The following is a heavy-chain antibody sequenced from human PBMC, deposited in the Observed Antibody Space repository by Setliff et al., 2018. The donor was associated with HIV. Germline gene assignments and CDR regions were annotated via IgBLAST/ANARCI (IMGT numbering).Heavy chain of an antibody. D-gene: IGHD3-22*01. CDR1: GFTFDDYA. Sequence: GGSLRLSCAASGFTFDDYAMHWVRQAPGKGLEWVSGISWNSGSLGYADSVKGRFTISRDNAKNSLYLQMNSLRAEDTAVYYCAKGGGNYYDNSVQSYYCDFWGQGTLVTVSS. CDR2: ISWNSGSL. CDR3: AKGGGNYYDNSVQSYYCDF. V-gene: IGHV3-9*01. J-gene: IGHJ4*02.